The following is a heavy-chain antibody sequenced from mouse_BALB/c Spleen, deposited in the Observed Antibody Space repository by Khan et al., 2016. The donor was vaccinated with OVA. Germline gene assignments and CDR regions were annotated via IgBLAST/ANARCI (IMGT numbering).Heavy chain of an antibody. CDR1: GYTFTDYS. CDR3: ASLTY. J-gene: IGHJ3*01. Sequence: QIQLVQSGPELKKPGETVNISCKASGYTFTDYSMHWVKQAPGKGLKWMGWINTETGEPTYADDFKGRFAFSLETTASTAYLQINNLTNEDTAKYFCASLTYWGQGTLVTVSA. V-gene: IGHV9-2-1*01. CDR2: INTETGEP.